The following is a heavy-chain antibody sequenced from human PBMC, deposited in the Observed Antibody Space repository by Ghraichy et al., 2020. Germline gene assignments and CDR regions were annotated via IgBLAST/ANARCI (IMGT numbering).Heavy chain of an antibody. CDR3: ARAPYNDDGFYDDGFDV. CDR1: GGSINSGSFS. D-gene: IGHD3-22*01. V-gene: IGHV4-30-2*01. J-gene: IGHJ3*01. Sequence: LSLTCAVSGGSINSGSFSWSWIRQPPGKGLEWIGYIYQSGSTYYNPSLKSRVTISLDDSKNQFSLRLISVTAADTAVYYCARAPYNDDGFYDDGFDVWGQGTMFTVSS. CDR2: IYQSGST.